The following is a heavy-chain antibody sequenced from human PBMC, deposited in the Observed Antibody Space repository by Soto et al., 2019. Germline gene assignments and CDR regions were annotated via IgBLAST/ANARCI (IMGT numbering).Heavy chain of an antibody. CDR2: IKQDGSEK. V-gene: IGHV3-7*01. CDR1: GFTFSSYW. J-gene: IGHJ6*02. Sequence: GGSLRLSXAASGFTFSSYWMSWVRQAPGKGLEWVANIKQDGSEKYYVDSVKGRFTISRENAKNSLYLQMNSLRDGDTAVYYRAREIKDKPLRHYYNGVDVWGQGTTVTVSS. CDR3: AREIKDKPLRHYYNGVDV. D-gene: IGHD2-15*01.